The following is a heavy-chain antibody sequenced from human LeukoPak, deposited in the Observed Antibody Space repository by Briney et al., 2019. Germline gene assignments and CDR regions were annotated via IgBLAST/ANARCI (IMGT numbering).Heavy chain of an antibody. CDR1: GFTFSSYG. D-gene: IGHD6-19*01. V-gene: IGHV3-48*04. Sequence: GGSLRLSCAASGFTFSSYGMSWVRQAPGKGLEWVSYISSSGSTIYYADSVKGRFTISRDNAKNSLYLQMNSLRAEDTAVYYCARGGIGSGYYYYYYMDVWGKGTTVTISS. J-gene: IGHJ6*03. CDR3: ARGGIGSGYYYYYYMDV. CDR2: ISSSGSTI.